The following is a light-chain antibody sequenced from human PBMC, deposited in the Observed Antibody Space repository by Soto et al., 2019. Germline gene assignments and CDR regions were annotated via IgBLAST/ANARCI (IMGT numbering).Light chain of an antibody. CDR1: SSNIGALYD. CDR2: ANS. V-gene: IGLV1-40*01. J-gene: IGLJ1*01. CDR3: QSYDNGLSGYV. Sequence: QSVLTQPPSVSGAPGQRVTISCTGSSSNIGALYDVHWYQQVPGTAPKLLIYANSNRPSGVPDRFSGSKSGTLASLAITGLQAEDEADYYCQSYDNGLSGYVFGTGTKLTVL.